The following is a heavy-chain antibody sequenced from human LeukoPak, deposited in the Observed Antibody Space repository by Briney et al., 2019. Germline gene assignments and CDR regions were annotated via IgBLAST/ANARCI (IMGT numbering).Heavy chain of an antibody. CDR1: GDSVSTYSVA. CDR3: AREAETTRFDY. J-gene: IGHJ4*02. V-gene: IGHV6-1*01. D-gene: IGHD4-11*01. Sequence: QTLSLTCAISGDSVSTYSVAWNWIRQSPSRGLEWLGRTSYRSKWYNDYAVSVKSRITITPDTSKNQFTLQLNSVTPEDTAVSYCAREAETTRFDYWGQGSLVTVSS. CDR2: TSYRSKWYN.